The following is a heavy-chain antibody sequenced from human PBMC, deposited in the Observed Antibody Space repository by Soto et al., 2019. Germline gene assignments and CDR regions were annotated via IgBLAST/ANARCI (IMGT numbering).Heavy chain of an antibody. Sequence: ASVKVSCKASGYTFTGYFMHWVRQAPGQGLEWMGWINPNSGDTNYAQKLQGRVTMTTDTSTSTAYMELRSLRSDDTAVYYCARTPPLEPVHFDYWGQGTLVTVSS. V-gene: IGHV1-2*02. CDR2: INPNSGDT. CDR1: GYTFTGYF. J-gene: IGHJ4*02. D-gene: IGHD2-15*01. CDR3: ARTPPLEPVHFDY.